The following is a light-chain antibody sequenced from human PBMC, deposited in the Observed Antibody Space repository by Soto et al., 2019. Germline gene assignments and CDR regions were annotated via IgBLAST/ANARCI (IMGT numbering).Light chain of an antibody. CDR1: QTISSW. Sequence: DIQMTQSPSTLSGSVGYRSTITCRASQTISSWLAWYQQKPGKAPKLLIYKASTLKSGVPSRFSGSGSGTEFTLTISSLQPDDFATYYCQHYNSYSEAFGQGTTVDIK. V-gene: IGKV1-5*03. J-gene: IGKJ1*01. CDR3: QHYNSYSEA. CDR2: KAS.